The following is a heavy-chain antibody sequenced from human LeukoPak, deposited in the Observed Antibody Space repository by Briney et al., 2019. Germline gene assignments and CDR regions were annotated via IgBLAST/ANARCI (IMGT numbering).Heavy chain of an antibody. CDR2: IYTSGST. D-gene: IGHD3-16*01. CDR1: GGSVSSGTYY. V-gene: IGHV4-61*02. Sequence: SETLSLTCTVSGGSVSSGTYYWNWIRQPAGKGLEWIGRIYTSGSTNYNPSLKSRVTMSVDTSKNQFSLKLSSVTAADTAVYYCVRGFGAFDIWGQGTMVTVSS. J-gene: IGHJ3*02. CDR3: VRGFGAFDI.